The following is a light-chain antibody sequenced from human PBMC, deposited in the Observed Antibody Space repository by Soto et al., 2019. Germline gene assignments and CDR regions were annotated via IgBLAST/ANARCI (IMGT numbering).Light chain of an antibody. V-gene: IGKV3-15*01. CDR2: GAS. CDR1: QSVSSN. J-gene: IGKJ1*01. CDR3: KQYNNWPPWT. Sequence: EIVRTQSPSTLSVSPGERATLACRASQSVSSNLAWYQQKPGQAPRRLIYGASTRAPGIPARFSGSGSCTEFTLTLSSLQSEAFAVYYCKQYNNWPPWTFGQGTKVEIK.